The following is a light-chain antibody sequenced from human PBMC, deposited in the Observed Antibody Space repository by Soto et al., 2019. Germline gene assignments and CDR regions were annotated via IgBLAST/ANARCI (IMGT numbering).Light chain of an antibody. CDR3: QQRRSWPIT. CDR2: DAS. Sequence: EIVLTQSPATLSLSPGERATLSCRASQSVNNYLAWYQQKPGQAPRLLIYDASNRATGIPARFSGSGPETDFTLTISSLEPEDFAVYYCQQRRSWPITFGQGTRLEIK. J-gene: IGKJ5*01. V-gene: IGKV3-11*01. CDR1: QSVNNY.